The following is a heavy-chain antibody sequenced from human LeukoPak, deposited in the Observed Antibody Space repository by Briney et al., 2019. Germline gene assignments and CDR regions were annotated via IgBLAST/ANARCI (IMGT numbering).Heavy chain of an antibody. V-gene: IGHV3-33*01. D-gene: IGHD1-7*01. Sequence: GGSLRLSCAASGFTFSTYGMHWVRQAPGKGLEGVAVIWYDGSNKYYADSVKGRFTISRDNSKNTLYLQMNSLRAEDTAVYYCARDRSVNWNYPMDVWGKGTTVTVSS. CDR3: ARDRSVNWNYPMDV. CDR2: IWYDGSNK. J-gene: IGHJ6*03. CDR1: GFTFSTYG.